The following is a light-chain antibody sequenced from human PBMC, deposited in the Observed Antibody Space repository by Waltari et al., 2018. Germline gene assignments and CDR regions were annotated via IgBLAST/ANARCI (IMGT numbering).Light chain of an antibody. Sequence: ETVMTQSPATLSMSPRETATLSCRASQYIVSNFAWYQQRPGQAPRLLIYGASSRATVVPARFSGSWSGTHFTLTSSSLHSEEFAVYFCLRYGFWRPWTFGQGTKVEFK. CDR3: LRYGFWRPWT. CDR1: QYIVSN. CDR2: GAS. V-gene: IGKV3-15*01. J-gene: IGKJ1*01.